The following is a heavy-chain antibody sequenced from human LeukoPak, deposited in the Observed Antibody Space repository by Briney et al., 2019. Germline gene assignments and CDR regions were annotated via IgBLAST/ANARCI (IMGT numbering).Heavy chain of an antibody. D-gene: IGHD1-26*01. J-gene: IGHJ4*02. Sequence: GGSLRLSCAASGFTFTSYPMNWVRQAPGKGLEWVSVIYSGGSTYYADSVKGRFTISRDNSKNTLYLQMNSLRAEDTAVYYCARSGSYFAFDYWGQGTLVTVSS. CDR3: ARSGSYFAFDY. CDR2: IYSGGST. V-gene: IGHV3-53*01. CDR1: GFTFTSYP.